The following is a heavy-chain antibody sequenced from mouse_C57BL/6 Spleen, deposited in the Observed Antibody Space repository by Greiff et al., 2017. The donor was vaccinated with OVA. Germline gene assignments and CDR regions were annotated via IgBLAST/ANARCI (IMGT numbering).Heavy chain of an antibody. CDR3: ARSGNRYFDY. CDR2: IYPGDGDT. Sequence: VQLQESGPELVKPGASVKISCKASGYAFSSSWMNWVKQRPGKGLEWIGRIYPGDGDTNYNGKFKGKATLTADKSSSTAYMQLSSLTSEDSAVYFCARSGNRYFDYWGQGTTLTVSS. V-gene: IGHV1-82*01. D-gene: IGHD2-1*01. J-gene: IGHJ2*01. CDR1: GYAFSSSW.